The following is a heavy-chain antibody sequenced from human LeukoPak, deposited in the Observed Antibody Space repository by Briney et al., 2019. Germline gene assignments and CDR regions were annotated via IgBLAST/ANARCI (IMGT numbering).Heavy chain of an antibody. Sequence: ASVKVSCKASGGTFSSCAISWVRQAPGQGLEWMGRIIPIFGTANYAQKFQGRVTITTDESTSTAYMELSSLRSEDTAVYYCASSEPNDWNVATLDYWGQGTLVTVSS. CDR3: ASSEPNDWNVATLDY. CDR1: GGTFSSCA. D-gene: IGHD1-1*01. CDR2: IIPIFGTA. J-gene: IGHJ4*02. V-gene: IGHV1-69*05.